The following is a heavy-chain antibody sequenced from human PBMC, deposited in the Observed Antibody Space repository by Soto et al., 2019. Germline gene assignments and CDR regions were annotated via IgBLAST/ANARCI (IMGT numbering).Heavy chain of an antibody. Sequence: ASVKVSCKASGGTYNTFAISWVRQAPGQGLEWMGGIIPVLGPAFYAQKFQGRVTITAGKSTTTAYLELTSLRSEDTAVYYCVRAAKRYFDYWGQGTLVTVSS. J-gene: IGHJ4*02. CDR1: GGTYNTFA. CDR2: IIPVLGPA. V-gene: IGHV1-69*10. CDR3: VRAAKRYFDY.